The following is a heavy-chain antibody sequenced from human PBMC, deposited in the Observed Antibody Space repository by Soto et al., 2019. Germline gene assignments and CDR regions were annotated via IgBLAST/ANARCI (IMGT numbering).Heavy chain of an antibody. D-gene: IGHD2-15*01. Sequence: SETLSLTCTVSGGSISSYYWSWIRQPPGKGLEWIGYIYYSGSTNYNPSLKSRVTISVDTSKNQFSLKLSSVTAADTAAYYCARQLRSGGNDYWGQGTQVTVSS. CDR3: ARQLRSGGNDY. CDR1: GGSISSYY. V-gene: IGHV4-59*08. CDR2: IYYSGST. J-gene: IGHJ4*02.